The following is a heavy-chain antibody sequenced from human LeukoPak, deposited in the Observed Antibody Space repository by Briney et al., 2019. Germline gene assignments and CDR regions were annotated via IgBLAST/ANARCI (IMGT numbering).Heavy chain of an antibody. CDR3: ARAGDYGDYVFVY. Sequence: GGSLRLSCAASGFTFSSYEMNWVRQAPGKGLEWVSYISSSGSTIYYADSVKGRFTISRDNAKNSLYLQMNSLRAEDTAVYYCARAGDYGDYVFVYWGQGTLVTVSS. CDR2: ISSSGSTI. V-gene: IGHV3-48*03. J-gene: IGHJ4*02. D-gene: IGHD4-17*01. CDR1: GFTFSSYE.